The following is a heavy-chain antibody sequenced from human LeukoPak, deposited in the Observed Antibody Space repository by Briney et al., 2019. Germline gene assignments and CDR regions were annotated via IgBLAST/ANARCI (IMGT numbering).Heavy chain of an antibody. V-gene: IGHV1-18*01. CDR1: GYTFTSYG. CDR3: ARDFDIVVVPAAVGPYYYYGMDV. Sequence: ASVKASCKASGYTFTSYGISWVRQAPGQGLEWMGWISAYNGNTNYAQKLQGRVTMTTDTSTSKAYMELRSLRSADTAVYYCARDFDIVVVPAAVGPYYYYGMDVWGQGTTVTVSS. CDR2: ISAYNGNT. D-gene: IGHD2-2*01. J-gene: IGHJ6*02.